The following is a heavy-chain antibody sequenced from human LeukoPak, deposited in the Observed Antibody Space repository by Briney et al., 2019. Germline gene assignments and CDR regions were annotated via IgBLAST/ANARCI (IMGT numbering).Heavy chain of an antibody. CDR1: GFTFSSYE. CDR3: ATDSNGGSKRAGFDL. D-gene: IGHD2-2*01. J-gene: IGHJ4*02. Sequence: GGSLRLSCAASGFTFSSYEMNWVRQAPGKGLEWVSYISISGSTIYYADSVKGRFTISRDNPKNSLYLQMNSLRAEDTAVYYCATDSNGGSKRAGFDLWGQGTLVTVSS. CDR2: ISISGSTI. V-gene: IGHV3-48*03.